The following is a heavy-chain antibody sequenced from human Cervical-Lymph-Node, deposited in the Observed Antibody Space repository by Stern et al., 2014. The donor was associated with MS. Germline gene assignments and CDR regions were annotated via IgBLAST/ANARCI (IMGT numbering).Heavy chain of an antibody. Sequence: QVQLQESGPGLVKPSQTLSLTCTVSGGSISSDYWSWIRQPPGKGLEWIGYIHSTGSTNYNPSLKSRVTISVDRSKNQFSLKLSSVTAADTAVYYCARVEDCGGDCYPPRSFDYWGQGTLVTVSS. CDR1: GGSISSDY. V-gene: IGHV4-59*01. D-gene: IGHD2-21*02. CDR2: IHSTGST. CDR3: ARVEDCGGDCYPPRSFDY. J-gene: IGHJ4*02.